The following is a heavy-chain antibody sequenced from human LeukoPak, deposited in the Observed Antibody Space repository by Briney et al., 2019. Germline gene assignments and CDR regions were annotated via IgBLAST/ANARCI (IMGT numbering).Heavy chain of an antibody. J-gene: IGHJ4*02. Sequence: GGSLRLSCAASGLTFSSYAMGWVRQAPGKGLEWVARISPDGSSALSADSVRGRFTISRDNADNTLYLQLNSLRAEDTAVYYCARVSFCPRCHFDYWGQGTLVTVSS. CDR2: ISPDGSSA. CDR3: ARVSFCPRCHFDY. V-gene: IGHV3-74*03. D-gene: IGHD2/OR15-2a*01. CDR1: GLTFSSYA.